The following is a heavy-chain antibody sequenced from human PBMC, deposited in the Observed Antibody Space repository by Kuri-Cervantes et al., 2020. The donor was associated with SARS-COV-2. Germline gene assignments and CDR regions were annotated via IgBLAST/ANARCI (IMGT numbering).Heavy chain of an antibody. D-gene: IGHD6-19*01. CDR1: GFNFSRTD. V-gene: IGHV3-64D*08. J-gene: IGHJ4*02. Sequence: GESLKISCAASGFNFSRTDMHWVRQAPGKGLEYVSAISSNGGSTYYADSVKGRFTISRDNSKNTLYLQMSSLRAEDTAVYYCVRSGAVAGTFDYWGQGTLVTVSS. CDR2: ISSNGGST. CDR3: VRSGAVAGTFDY.